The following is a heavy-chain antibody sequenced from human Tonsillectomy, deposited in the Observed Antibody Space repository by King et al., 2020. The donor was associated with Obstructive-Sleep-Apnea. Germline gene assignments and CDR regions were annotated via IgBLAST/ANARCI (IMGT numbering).Heavy chain of an antibody. CDR1: GFTFRNAW. CDR2: IKSKTDVGTT. D-gene: IGHD6-19*01. Sequence: VQLVESGGGLVKPGGSLRLSCAASGFTFRNAWMSWVRQAPGKGLEWVGRIKSKTDVGTTDYAAPVKGRFTISRDDSKNTLYLQMNSLKTEDTAVYYFTTDSGYSSGWYSDYMGYWGQGTLVTVSS. J-gene: IGHJ4*02. V-gene: IGHV3-15*01. CDR3: TTDSGYSSGWYSDYMGY.